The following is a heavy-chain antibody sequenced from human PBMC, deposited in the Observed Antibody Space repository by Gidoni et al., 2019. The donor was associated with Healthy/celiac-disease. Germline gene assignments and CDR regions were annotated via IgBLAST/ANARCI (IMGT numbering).Heavy chain of an antibody. CDR3: AKDSAYYDFWSGYRVFDY. D-gene: IGHD3-3*01. Sequence: EVQLVESGGGLVQPGGSLRLSCAASGCPFDDYARHGVRQAPGKGLGWVLGISWNSGSIGYADSVKGRFTISRDNAKNSLYLQMNSLRAEDTALYYCAKDSAYYDFWSGYRVFDYWGQGTLVTVSS. J-gene: IGHJ4*02. CDR1: GCPFDDYA. CDR2: ISWNSGSI. V-gene: IGHV3-9*01.